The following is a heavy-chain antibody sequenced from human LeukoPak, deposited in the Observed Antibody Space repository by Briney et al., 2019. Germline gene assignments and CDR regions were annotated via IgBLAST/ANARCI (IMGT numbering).Heavy chain of an antibody. CDR3: ARDGPGSSDDYYYGMDV. J-gene: IGHJ6*02. V-gene: IGHV3-30-3*01. CDR2: ISYDGSNK. D-gene: IGHD6-6*01. CDR1: GFTFSSYA. Sequence: GGSLRLSCAASGFTFSSYAMHWVRQAPGKGLEWVAVISYDGSNKYYADSVKGRFTISRDNSKNTLYLQMNSLRAEDTAVYYCARDGPGSSDDYYYGMDVWGQGTTVTVSS.